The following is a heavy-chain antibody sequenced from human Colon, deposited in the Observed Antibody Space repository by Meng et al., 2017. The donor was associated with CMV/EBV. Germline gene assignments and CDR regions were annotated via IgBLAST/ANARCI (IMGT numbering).Heavy chain of an antibody. CDR2: VSGGGDTT. CDR3: ARGDQLLGRGGY. V-gene: IGHV3-23*01. CDR1: GFTFTTYA. J-gene: IGHJ4*02. Sequence: FAASGFTFTTYAMNWVRLAPGKGLEWVSAVSGGGDTTHYADSVKGRFTISRDNSKNIVYLQMNNLRAEDTAVYYCARGDQLLGRGGYWGQGTLVTVSS. D-gene: IGHD2-2*01.